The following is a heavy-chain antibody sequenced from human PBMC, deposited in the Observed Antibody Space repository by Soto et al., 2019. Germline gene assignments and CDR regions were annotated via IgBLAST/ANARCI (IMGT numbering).Heavy chain of an antibody. CDR3: ARDRHETGPWENNWFDP. CDR2: IYYSGST. D-gene: IGHD1-1*01. Sequence: SETLSLTCTVSGGSISSGGYYWSWIRQHPGKGLEWIGYIYYSGSTYYNPSLKSRVTISVDTSKNQFSLKLSSVTAADTAVYYCARDRHETGPWENNWFDPWGQGTLVTVSS. J-gene: IGHJ5*02. CDR1: GGSISSGGYY. V-gene: IGHV4-31*03.